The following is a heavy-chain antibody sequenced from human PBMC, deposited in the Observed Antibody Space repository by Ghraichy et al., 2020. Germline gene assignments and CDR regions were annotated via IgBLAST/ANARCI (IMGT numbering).Heavy chain of an antibody. D-gene: IGHD6-19*01. CDR3: ARHPDRAVAATGGVNWFDP. CDR2: IYYSGST. V-gene: IGHV4-39*01. J-gene: IGHJ5*02. Sequence: SETLSLTCTVSGGSISSSSYYWGWIRQPPGKGLEWIGSIYYSGSTYYNPSLKSRVTISVDTSKNQFSLKLSSVTAADTAVYYCARHPDRAVAATGGVNWFDPWGQGTLVTVSS. CDR1: GGSISSSSYY.